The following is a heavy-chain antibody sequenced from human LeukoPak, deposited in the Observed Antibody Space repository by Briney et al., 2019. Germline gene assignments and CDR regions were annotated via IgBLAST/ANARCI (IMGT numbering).Heavy chain of an antibody. CDR2: VSDRGTST. CDR3: AKDRDTSGYYFDTFDY. Sequence: GGSLRLSCAVSGFTFSTYAMSWVRQAPGKGLEWVSGVSDRGTSTHYADSVMGRFTISRDNSNNTLYLQMNSLRAEDTAVYYCAKDRDTSGYYFDTFDYWGQGILVTVSS. V-gene: IGHV3-23*01. D-gene: IGHD3-22*01. CDR1: GFTFSTYA. J-gene: IGHJ4*02.